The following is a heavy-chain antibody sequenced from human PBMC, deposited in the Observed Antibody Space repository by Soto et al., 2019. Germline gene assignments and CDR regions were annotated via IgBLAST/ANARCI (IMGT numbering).Heavy chain of an antibody. CDR3: APTYSPSWYGFDL. CDR2: IFSNDEK. D-gene: IGHD6-13*01. Sequence: QVTVKESGPVLVKPTETLTLTCTVSGFSLSNAGLGVSWIRQPPGKALERLAHIFSNDEKSYSTSLKSRLTISRDTSKLQVFLTITNMDPVDTATYYCAPTYSPSWYGFDLWGQGTLVTVSA. CDR1: GFSLSNAGLG. V-gene: IGHV2-26*01. J-gene: IGHJ5*02.